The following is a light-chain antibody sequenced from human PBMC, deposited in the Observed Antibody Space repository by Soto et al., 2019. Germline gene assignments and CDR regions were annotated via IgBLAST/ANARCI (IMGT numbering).Light chain of an antibody. CDR3: QQWRT. CDR2: DAY. Sequence: EVVLTQSPVTLSLSPGERATLSCRASQSFRGLLAWYQQKPGQAPRLLIYDAYNRATGIPPRFSGSGSGTDFTLTISRLEPEDFAVYYCQQWRTFGQGTKVDIK. V-gene: IGKV3-11*01. CDR1: QSFRGL. J-gene: IGKJ1*01.